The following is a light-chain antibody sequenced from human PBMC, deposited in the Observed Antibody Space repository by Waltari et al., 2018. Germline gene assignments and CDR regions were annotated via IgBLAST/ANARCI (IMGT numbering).Light chain of an antibody. J-gene: IGKJ4*01. CDR3: QQYDISPRT. CDR1: QTVRTTY. V-gene: IGKV3-20*01. Sequence: EIVLTQSPGTLSLSPGERATLSCRASQTVRTTYLAWYQQKPGQAPTLLIYGASSRATGIPDRFSGSGSGTDFSRTISSLEPEDFAVYYCQQYDISPRTFGGGTKVEIK. CDR2: GAS.